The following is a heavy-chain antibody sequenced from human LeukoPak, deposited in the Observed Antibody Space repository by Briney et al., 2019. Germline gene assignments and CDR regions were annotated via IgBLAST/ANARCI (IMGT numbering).Heavy chain of an antibody. Sequence: ASVTVSFKGSGYTFTGYYMHWVRQAPGQGLEGMGWINPNSGGTNYSQKFQGWVTITRDTAISTAYMELSRLRSDDTAVYYCARGASGSYGDYWGQGTLVTVSS. CDR3: ARGASGSYGDY. CDR2: INPNSGGT. D-gene: IGHD3-10*01. J-gene: IGHJ4*02. CDR1: GYTFTGYY. V-gene: IGHV1-2*04.